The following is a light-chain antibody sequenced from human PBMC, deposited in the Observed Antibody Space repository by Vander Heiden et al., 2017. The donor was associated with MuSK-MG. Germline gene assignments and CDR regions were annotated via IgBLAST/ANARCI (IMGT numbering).Light chain of an antibody. CDR2: KAS. CDR3: QHENCSPLT. V-gene: IGKV1-5*03. CDR1: QSLSTW. Sequence: DIQMTQSPSTLSASVGDRVTITCRASQSLSTWLAWYQQIPGKAPKLLIYKASILENGVPSRFSGSGSGTEFTLTISSLQPDDSATYYCQHENCSPLTFGGGTKVEIK. J-gene: IGKJ4*01.